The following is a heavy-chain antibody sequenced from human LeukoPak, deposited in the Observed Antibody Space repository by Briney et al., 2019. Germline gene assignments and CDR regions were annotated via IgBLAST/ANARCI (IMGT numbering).Heavy chain of an antibody. CDR1: GFTFSSYS. J-gene: IGHJ4*02. Sequence: GGSLRLSCAASGFTFSSYSMNWVRQAPGKGLEWVSYISSSSSTIYYADSVKGRFAISRDNSKNTLYLQMNSLRAEDTAVYYCARAIQFGGYFDYWGQGTLVTVST. V-gene: IGHV3-48*01. CDR2: ISSSSSTI. D-gene: IGHD2-15*01. CDR3: ARAIQFGGYFDY.